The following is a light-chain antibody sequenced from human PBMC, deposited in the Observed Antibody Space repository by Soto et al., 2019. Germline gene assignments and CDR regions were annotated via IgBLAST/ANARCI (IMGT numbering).Light chain of an antibody. CDR3: QQYSNWLTWT. CDR2: SAS. Sequence: EIVMTQSPVTLSVSPGESATLSCRASERISNNLAWYQQKPGQAPRLLIYSASTRATGIPARFIGSGSATEFTLTISSLQSEDFAVYYCQQYSNWLTWTFGQGTKVHIK. V-gene: IGKV3D-15*01. CDR1: ERISNN. J-gene: IGKJ1*01.